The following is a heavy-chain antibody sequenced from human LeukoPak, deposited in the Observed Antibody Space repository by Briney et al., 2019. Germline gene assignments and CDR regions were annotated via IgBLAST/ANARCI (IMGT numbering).Heavy chain of an antibody. J-gene: IGHJ5*02. D-gene: IGHD3-3*01. CDR3: AKSSMIGTIFGA. V-gene: IGHV3-9*01. CDR1: GFTFDNYA. Sequence: GRSLRLSCAASGFTFDNYAMHWVRHAPGKGLEWVSGISWNSGSIGYADSVKGRFTISRDNAKNSLYLQMNSLRAEDTALYYCAKSSMIGTIFGAWGQGTLVTVSS. CDR2: ISWNSGSI.